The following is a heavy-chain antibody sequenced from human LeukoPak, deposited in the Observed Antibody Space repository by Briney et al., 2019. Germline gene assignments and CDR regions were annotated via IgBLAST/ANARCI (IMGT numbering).Heavy chain of an antibody. CDR3: ARVPWFGDPVDYYYYMDV. V-gene: IGHV4-4*07. CDR2: IYTSGST. D-gene: IGHD3-10*01. J-gene: IGHJ6*03. Sequence: PSETLSLTCTVSGGSISSYYWSWIRQPAGKGLEWIGRIYTSGSTNYNPSLKSRVTMSVDTSKNQFSLKLSSVTAADTAVYYCARVPWFGDPVDYYYYMDVWGKGTTVTISS. CDR1: GGSISSYY.